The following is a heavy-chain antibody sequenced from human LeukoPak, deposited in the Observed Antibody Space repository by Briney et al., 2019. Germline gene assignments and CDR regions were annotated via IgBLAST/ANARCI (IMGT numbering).Heavy chain of an antibody. V-gene: IGHV3-20*04. D-gene: IGHD3-22*01. J-gene: IGHJ4*02. CDR3: ATGDSSGYQLFDY. Sequence: GGSLRLSCAASGFNFDDYGMSWVRQAPGKGLEWVSGINWNGGSTGYADSVKGRFTISRDNAKNSLYLQMNSLRAEDTALYYCATGDSSGYQLFDYWGQGTLVTVSS. CDR1: GFNFDDYG. CDR2: INWNGGST.